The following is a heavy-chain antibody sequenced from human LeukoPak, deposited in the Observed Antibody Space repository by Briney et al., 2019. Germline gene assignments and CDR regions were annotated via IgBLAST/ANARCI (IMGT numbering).Heavy chain of an antibody. D-gene: IGHD3-16*02. Sequence: GGSLRLSCAASGFTFSNAWMSWVRQAPGKGLEWVGRIKSKTDGGTTDYAAPVKGRFTISRDDSKNTLYLQMSSLKTEDTAVYYCTTHSTYDYVWGSYRPFDYWGQGTLVTVSS. J-gene: IGHJ4*02. CDR3: TTHSTYDYVWGSYRPFDY. V-gene: IGHV3-15*01. CDR1: GFTFSNAW. CDR2: IKSKTDGGTT.